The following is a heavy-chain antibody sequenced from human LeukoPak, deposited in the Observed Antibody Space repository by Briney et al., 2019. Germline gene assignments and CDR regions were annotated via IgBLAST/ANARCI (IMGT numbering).Heavy chain of an antibody. Sequence: GGSLRLSCAPSGFTFSSYCMSWVRQAPGKGLEWVSSISSSSTYIYYADSVKGRFTISRDNAKTSLYLQMNSLRAEDTAVYYCARDDSGYVMAWGQGTLVTVSS. CDR1: GFTFSSYC. V-gene: IGHV3-21*01. D-gene: IGHD5-12*01. CDR2: ISSSSTYI. J-gene: IGHJ5*02. CDR3: ARDDSGYVMA.